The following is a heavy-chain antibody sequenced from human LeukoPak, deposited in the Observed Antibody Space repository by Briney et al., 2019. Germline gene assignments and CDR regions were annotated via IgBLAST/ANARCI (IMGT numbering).Heavy chain of an antibody. J-gene: IGHJ4*02. CDR3: ARGEVYSSGWYMETVDY. Sequence: ASVKVSCKASGGTFSSYAISWVRQAPGQGLEWMGRIIPILGIANYAQKFQGRVTITADKSTSTAYMELSSLRSEDTAVYYCARGEVYSSGWYMETVDYWGQGTLVTVSS. CDR1: GGTFSSYA. V-gene: IGHV1-69*04. D-gene: IGHD6-19*01. CDR2: IIPILGIA.